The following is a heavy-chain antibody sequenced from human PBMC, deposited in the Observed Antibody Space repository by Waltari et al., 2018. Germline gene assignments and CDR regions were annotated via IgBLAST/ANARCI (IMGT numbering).Heavy chain of an antibody. CDR1: GGSFSGNY. V-gene: IGHV4-34*02. Sequence: QVQLQQWGAGLLTPSETLSLPCAVYGGSFSGNYWSWIRQPPGKGLEWIGKTTDSERTKYNPSLKGRISISVDTSKNQFSLTVFSVTAADAAVYYCARGDGTGKYGYWGQGTRVTVSS. D-gene: IGHD1-1*01. CDR3: ARGDGTGKYGY. J-gene: IGHJ4*02. CDR2: TTDSERT.